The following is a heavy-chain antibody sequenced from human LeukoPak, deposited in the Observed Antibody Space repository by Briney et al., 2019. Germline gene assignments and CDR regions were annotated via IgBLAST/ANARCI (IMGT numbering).Heavy chain of an antibody. D-gene: IGHD1-7*01. V-gene: IGHV4-4*02. CDR3: ARDPDWNYSGWFDP. CDR2: IYHSGST. Sequence: SETLSLTCAVSGGSISSSNWWSWVRQPPGKGLEWIGEIYHSGSTNYNPSLKSRVTMSVDTSKNQFSLKLSSVTAADTAVYYCARDPDWNYSGWFDPWGQGTLVTVSS. J-gene: IGHJ5*02. CDR1: GGSISSSNW.